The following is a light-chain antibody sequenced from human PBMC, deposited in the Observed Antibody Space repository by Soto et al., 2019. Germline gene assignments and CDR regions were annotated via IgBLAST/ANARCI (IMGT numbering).Light chain of an antibody. CDR3: QQRHNLPHT. V-gene: IGKV1-33*01. CDR2: DAS. Sequence: DIQMPHSPSSLAASLGDRVTITFHASQDVRKYLSWYQQKARKAPKLLIYDASNLETGVPSRFSGSGSGTDFTFTISSLQPEDIATYYCQQRHNLPHTFGPGTKVDIK. J-gene: IGKJ3*01. CDR1: QDVRKY.